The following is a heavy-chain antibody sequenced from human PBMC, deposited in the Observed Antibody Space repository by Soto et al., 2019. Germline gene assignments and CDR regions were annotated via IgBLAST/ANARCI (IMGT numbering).Heavy chain of an antibody. CDR3: ARVPDR. J-gene: IGHJ5*02. CDR2: IYHSGST. V-gene: IGHV4-34*01. Sequence: SETLSLTCAVYGGSFSSYSWTWIRQSPGKGLGWIGQIYHSGSTYYNPSLKSRVTISLVRSKNQFSLKLSSVTAADTAVYYCARVPDRWGQGTLVTSPQ. CDR1: GGSFSSYS. D-gene: IGHD2-2*01.